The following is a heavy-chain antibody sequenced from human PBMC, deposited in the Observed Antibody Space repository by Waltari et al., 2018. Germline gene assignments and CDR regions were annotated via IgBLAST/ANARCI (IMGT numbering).Heavy chain of an antibody. V-gene: IGHV3-74*02. CDR2: IKSDGTNI. CDR1: GFTFSSYA. CDR3: TRNPGY. D-gene: IGHD2-15*01. Sequence: EVQLLESGGGLVQPGGSLRLSCAASGFTFSSYAMSWVRQAPGQGLVWVSRIKSDGTNIKYADSVRGRFTISRDSAKNTFYLQMNSLRAEDTAVYYCTRNPGYWGQGTLVTVAS. J-gene: IGHJ4*02.